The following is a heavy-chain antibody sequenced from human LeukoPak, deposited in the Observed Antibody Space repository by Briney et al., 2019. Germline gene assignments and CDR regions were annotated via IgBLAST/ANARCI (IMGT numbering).Heavy chain of an antibody. CDR3: ARRSSSGGYYFDY. J-gene: IGHJ4*02. D-gene: IGHD3-16*01. CDR1: GYTFGNYW. V-gene: IGHV5-51*01. Sequence: GESLKISCQGSGYTFGNYWIAWVRQMPGKGLESMGIIYPGDSDIKYSPSFEGQVTISADKSNSTAYLQWSSLKASDTAMYYCARRSSSGGYYFDYWGQGTLVTVSS. CDR2: IYPGDSDI.